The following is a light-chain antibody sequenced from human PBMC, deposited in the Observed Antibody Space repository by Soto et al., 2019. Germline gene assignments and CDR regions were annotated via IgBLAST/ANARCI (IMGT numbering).Light chain of an antibody. CDR3: HQRSNWPLT. J-gene: IGKJ4*01. CDR2: DAS. V-gene: IGKV3-11*01. Sequence: EIVLTQSPATLSLSPGDTATLPCRATQRVSTYLAWYQQKPGQAPRLLIYDASNRAPGIPAGFSGSGSETDFTLTISSLEPEDFAVYYCHQRSNWPLTFGGGTKVDIK. CDR1: QRVSTY.